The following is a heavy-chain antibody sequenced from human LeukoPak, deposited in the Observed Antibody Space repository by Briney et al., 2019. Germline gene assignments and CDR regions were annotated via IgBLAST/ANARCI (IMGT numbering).Heavy chain of an antibody. J-gene: IGHJ4*02. V-gene: IGHV4-34*01. D-gene: IGHD3-22*01. CDR2: INHSGST. CDR1: GGSFSDYY. CDR3: ARDIGDNSIGYYY. Sequence: SETLSLTCAVFGGSFSDYYWSWIRQPPGKGLEWIGEINHSGSTNYNPSLKSRVTISVDTSKNQFSLQLTSVTAADTAVYYCARDIGDNSIGYYYWGQGTLVTVSS.